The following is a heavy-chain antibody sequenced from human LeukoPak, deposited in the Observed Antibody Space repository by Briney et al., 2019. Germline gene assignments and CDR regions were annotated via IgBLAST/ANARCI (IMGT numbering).Heavy chain of an antibody. CDR1: GITFSIYT. D-gene: IGHD5-12*01. CDR3: AKEGGYDGVDW. CDR2: IVGSGRNT. Sequence: GGSLRLSCAASGITFSIYTMSWVRQAPGKGLEWVSAIVGSGRNTYYADSVKGGFTISRDNSKNTLYLQMNSLRAEDTAVYHCAKEGGYDGVDWWGQGTLVTVSS. V-gene: IGHV3-23*01. J-gene: IGHJ4*02.